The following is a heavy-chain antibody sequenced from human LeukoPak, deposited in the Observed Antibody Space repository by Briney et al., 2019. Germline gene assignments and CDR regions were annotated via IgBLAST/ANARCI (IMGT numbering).Heavy chain of an antibody. V-gene: IGHV3-23*01. CDR1: GFTFSSFA. Sequence: GGSLRLSCAASGFTFSSFAMSWVRQAAGKGLEWVSAISGSGGRTYSADSVKGRFTISRDNSRNTLYLQMNSLRAEDMAVYYCAKKTHYYDSSGYYDYWGQGTLVTVSS. J-gene: IGHJ4*02. CDR3: AKKTHYYDSSGYYDY. D-gene: IGHD3-22*01. CDR2: ISGSGGRT.